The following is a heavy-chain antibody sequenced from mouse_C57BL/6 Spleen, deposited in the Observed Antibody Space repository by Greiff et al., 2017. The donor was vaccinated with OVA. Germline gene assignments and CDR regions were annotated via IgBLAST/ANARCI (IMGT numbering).Heavy chain of an antibody. D-gene: IGHD2-3*01. V-gene: IGHV1-61*01. CDR1: GYTFTSYW. J-gene: IGHJ4*01. CDR3: ARANDGYYGYAMDY. CDR2: IYPSDSET. Sequence: QVQLQQPGAELVRPGSSVKLSCKASGYTFTSYWMDWVKQRPGQGLEWIGNIYPSDSETHYNQKFKDKATLTVDKSSSTAYMQLSSLTSEDSAVYYCARANDGYYGYAMDYWGQGTSVTVSS.